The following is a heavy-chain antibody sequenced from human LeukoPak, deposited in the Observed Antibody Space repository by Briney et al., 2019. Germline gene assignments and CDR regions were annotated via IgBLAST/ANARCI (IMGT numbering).Heavy chain of an antibody. CDR1: GGSFSGYY. Sequence: SETLSLTCAVYGGSFSGYYWSWIRQPPGKGLEWIGEINHSGSTYYNPSLKSRVTISVDTSKNQFSLKLISVTAADTAVYYCARAARYSSGWSLVYGMDVWGKGTTVTVSS. J-gene: IGHJ6*04. D-gene: IGHD6-19*01. CDR2: INHSGST. V-gene: IGHV4-34*01. CDR3: ARAARYSSGWSLVYGMDV.